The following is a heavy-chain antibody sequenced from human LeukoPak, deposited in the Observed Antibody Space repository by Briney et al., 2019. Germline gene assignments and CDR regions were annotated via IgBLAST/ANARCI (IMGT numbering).Heavy chain of an antibody. CDR2: ISASGGDT. Sequence: GGSLRLSCAASGFSFSTYSFSWVRQAPGKGLEWVSGISASGGDTFYADSVKGRFTISRDNSKNTLYLQMNSLRAEDTAVYYCARDPGAVASRGYYYYGMDVWGQGTTVTVSS. CDR3: ARDPGAVASRGYYYYGMDV. CDR1: GFSFSTYS. V-gene: IGHV3-23*01. D-gene: IGHD6-19*01. J-gene: IGHJ6*02.